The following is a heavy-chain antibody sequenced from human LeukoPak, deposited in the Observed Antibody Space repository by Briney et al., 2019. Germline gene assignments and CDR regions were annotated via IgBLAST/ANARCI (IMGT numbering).Heavy chain of an antibody. J-gene: IGHJ4*02. CDR3: TKGGRRDILTY. V-gene: IGHV4-59*01. CDR2: IYYSGST. D-gene: IGHD3-9*01. Sequence: SETLSLTCTVSGGSISSYYWSWIRQPPGKGLEWIGYIYYSGSTNYNPSLKSRVTISVDTSKNQFSLKLTSVTAADTAVYYCTKGGRRDILTYWGQGIQVTVSP. CDR1: GGSISSYY.